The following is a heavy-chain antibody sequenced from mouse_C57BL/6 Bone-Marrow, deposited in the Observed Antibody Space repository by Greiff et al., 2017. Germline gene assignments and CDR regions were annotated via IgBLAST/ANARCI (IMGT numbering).Heavy chain of an antibody. V-gene: IGHV1-50*01. Sequence: VQLQQPGAELVKPGASVKLSCKASGYTFTSYWMQWVKQRPGQGLEWIGEIDPSDSYTNYNQKFKGKATLTVDTSSSTAYMQLSSLTSEDSAVYYCSPTTAYAMDYWGQGTSVTVSS. CDR3: SPTTAYAMDY. J-gene: IGHJ4*01. CDR2: IDPSDSYT. D-gene: IGHD1-2*01. CDR1: GYTFTSYW.